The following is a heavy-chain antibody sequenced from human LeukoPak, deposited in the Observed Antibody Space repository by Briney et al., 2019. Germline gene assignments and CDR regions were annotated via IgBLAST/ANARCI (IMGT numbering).Heavy chain of an antibody. V-gene: IGHV4-34*01. CDR3: ARVPISSSSYYFDY. D-gene: IGHD6-13*01. Sequence: SETLSLTCAVYGGSFSDYNWTWIRQPPGKGLEWIGSIYHSGSTYYNPSLKSRVTISVDTSKNQFSLKLSSVTAADTAVYYCARVPISSSSYYFDYWGQGTLVTVSS. CDR2: IYHSGST. J-gene: IGHJ4*02. CDR1: GGSFSDYN.